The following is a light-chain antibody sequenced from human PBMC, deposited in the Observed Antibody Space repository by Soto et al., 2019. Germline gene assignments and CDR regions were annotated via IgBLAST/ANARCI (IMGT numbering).Light chain of an antibody. CDR3: QQYESYPWT. CDR2: DAS. CDR1: QSVSIW. Sequence: DIHMTQSPSSLSASAGDRVTITCRASQSVSIWLAWYQQKPGKAPKLLIYDASSLKSGVPSRFSGSGSGTEFTLTISSLQPDDFATYSCQQYESYPWTFGQGTKVEFK. J-gene: IGKJ1*01. V-gene: IGKV1-5*01.